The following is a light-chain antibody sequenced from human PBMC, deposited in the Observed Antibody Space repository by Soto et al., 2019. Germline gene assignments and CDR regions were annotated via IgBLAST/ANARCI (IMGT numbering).Light chain of an antibody. J-gene: IGLJ2*01. CDR1: TSDVGGYNY. CDR2: EVS. CDR3: SSYTSSSTYVV. Sequence: QSALTQPRSVPGSPGQSVTISCTGTTSDVGGYNYVSWYQQHPGKAPKLMIYEVSNRPSGVSNRFSGSKSGNTASLTISGLQAEDEADYYCSSYTSSSTYVVFGGGTQLTVL. V-gene: IGLV2-14*01.